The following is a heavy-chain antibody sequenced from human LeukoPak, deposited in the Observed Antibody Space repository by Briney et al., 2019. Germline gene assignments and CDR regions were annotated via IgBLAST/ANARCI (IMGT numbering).Heavy chain of an antibody. J-gene: IGHJ5*02. V-gene: IGHV4-59*01. CDR3: ARGHTGQNWFDP. CDR2: IYYSGSI. D-gene: IGHD2-8*02. Sequence: SETLSLTYTVSGGSISSYYWSWTRQPPGKGLEWIGYIYYSGSINYNPSLQSRVTISVDTSKNQFSLKLSSVTAADTAVYYCARGHTGQNWFDPWGQGTLVTVSS. CDR1: GGSISSYY.